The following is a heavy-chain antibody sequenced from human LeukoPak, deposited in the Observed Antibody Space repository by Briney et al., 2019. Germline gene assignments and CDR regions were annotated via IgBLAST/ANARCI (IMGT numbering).Heavy chain of an antibody. CDR3: ARDLEGYYDSSGYPGLTDY. Sequence: GGSLRLSCAASGFTFSSYGMHWVRQAPGKGLEWVAVIWYDGSNKYYADSVKGRFTISRDNSKNTLYLQMNGLRAEDTAVYYCARDLEGYYDSSGYPGLTDYWGQGTLVTVSS. D-gene: IGHD3-22*01. CDR1: GFTFSSYG. J-gene: IGHJ4*02. CDR2: IWYDGSNK. V-gene: IGHV3-33*01.